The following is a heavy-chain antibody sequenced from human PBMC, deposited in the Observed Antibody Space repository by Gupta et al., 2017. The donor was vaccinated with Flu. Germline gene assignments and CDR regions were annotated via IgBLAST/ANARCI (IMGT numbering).Heavy chain of an antibody. V-gene: IGHV2-5*02. CDR2: IYWDDDY. D-gene: IGHD4-17*01. J-gene: IGHJ4*02. Sequence: VGWIRQPPGKALEWLALIYWDDDYRYRPSLKNRLTITKDTSKNQVVLTVTNMDPVDTATYYWTRVLTTVTSDWGQGILVTVSS. CDR3: TRVLTTVTSD.